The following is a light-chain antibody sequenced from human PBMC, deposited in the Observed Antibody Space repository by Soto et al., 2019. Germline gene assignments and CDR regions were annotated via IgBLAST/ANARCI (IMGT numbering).Light chain of an antibody. V-gene: IGKV1-9*01. J-gene: IGKJ4*01. CDR2: AAS. Sequence: DLQLTQSPSFLSASVGDRVTITCRASQGISSYLAWYQQKPGKAPKLLIYAASTLQSGVPSRFSGSGSGTEFTLTISSLQPEDFATYYGQQLNSYPLTVGGGTKVEIK. CDR3: QQLNSYPLT. CDR1: QGISSY.